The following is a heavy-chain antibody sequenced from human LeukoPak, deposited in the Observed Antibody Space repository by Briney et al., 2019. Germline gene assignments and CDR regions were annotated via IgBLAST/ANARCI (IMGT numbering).Heavy chain of an antibody. CDR3: AESSGWSLYAFDI. CDR1: GGTFSSYA. J-gene: IGHJ3*02. Sequence: SAKVSSMASGGTFSSYAISWVRQAPGQRREWMGRIIPIFGTANYAQKFQGRVTITADESTSTAYMELSSLRSEDTAVYYCAESSGWSLYAFDIWGQGTMVTVSS. CDR2: IIPIFGTA. V-gene: IGHV1-69*13. D-gene: IGHD6-19*01.